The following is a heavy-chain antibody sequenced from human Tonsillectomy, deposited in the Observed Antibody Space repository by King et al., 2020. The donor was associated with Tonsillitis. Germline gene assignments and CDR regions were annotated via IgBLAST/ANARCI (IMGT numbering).Heavy chain of an antibody. CDR2: ISYDGSNK. D-gene: IGHD1-26*01. Sequence: QLVQSGGGVVQPGRSLRLSCAASGFTFSSYAMHWVRQAPGKGLEWVAVISYDGSNKYYADSVKGRFTISRDNSKNTLYLQMNSLRAEDTAVDYCVSVIVGATAWGQGTLVTVSS. J-gene: IGHJ5*02. CDR1: GFTFSSYA. V-gene: IGHV3-30-3*01. CDR3: VSVIVGATA.